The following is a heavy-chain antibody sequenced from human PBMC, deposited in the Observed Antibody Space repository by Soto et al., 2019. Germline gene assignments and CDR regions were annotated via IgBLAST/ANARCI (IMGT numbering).Heavy chain of an antibody. V-gene: IGHV3-30*03. Sequence: GGSLRFSCAASGFTFSSYGMHWVRQAPGKGLEWVAVISYDGSNKYYADSVKGRFTISRDNSKNTLYLQMNSLRAEDTAVYYCEAMVRGAVDYWGQGTLVTVSS. CDR2: ISYDGSNK. J-gene: IGHJ4*02. D-gene: IGHD3-10*01. CDR3: EAMVRGAVDY. CDR1: GFTFSSYG.